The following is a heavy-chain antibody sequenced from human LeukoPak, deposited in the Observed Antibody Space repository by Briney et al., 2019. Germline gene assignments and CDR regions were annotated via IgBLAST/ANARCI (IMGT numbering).Heavy chain of an antibody. J-gene: IGHJ4*02. V-gene: IGHV3-53*01. CDR2: MYINGAT. CDR1: GFTVSDNF. CDR3: ARARRCGLYNDYGGCFDL. D-gene: IGHD4-23*01. Sequence: GGSLRLSCAASGFTVSDNFVSWVRLAPGKGLEWVSIMYINGATFYPDSVKGRFTISRDNSMNTIYLQMNSLRAVDTAVYYCARARRCGLYNDYGGCFDLWGQGTLVTVSS.